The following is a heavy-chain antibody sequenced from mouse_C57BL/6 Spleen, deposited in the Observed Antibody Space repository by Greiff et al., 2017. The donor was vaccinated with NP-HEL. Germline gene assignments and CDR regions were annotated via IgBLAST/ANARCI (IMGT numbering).Heavy chain of an antibody. Sequence: QVQLKQPGAELVKPGASVKLSCKASGYTFTSYWMQWVKQRPGQGLEWIGEIDPSDSYTNYNQKFKGKATLTVDTSSSTAYMQLSSLTSEDSAVYYCARGYRYYFDYWGQGTTLTVSS. CDR1: GYTFTSYW. CDR2: IDPSDSYT. J-gene: IGHJ2*01. D-gene: IGHD3-1*01. CDR3: ARGYRYYFDY. V-gene: IGHV1-50*01.